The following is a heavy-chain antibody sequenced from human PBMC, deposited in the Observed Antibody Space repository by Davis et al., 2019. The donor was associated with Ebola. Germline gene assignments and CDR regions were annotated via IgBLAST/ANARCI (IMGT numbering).Heavy chain of an antibody. CDR1: GFTFSSYE. CDR2: ISSSGSTI. Sequence: GGSLRLSCAASGFTFSSYEMNWVRQAPGKGLEWVSYISSSGSTIYYADSVKGRFTISRDNAKNSLYLQMNSLRAEDTAVYYCAKDGYSSSSAALFDYWGQGTLVTVSS. D-gene: IGHD6-6*01. V-gene: IGHV3-48*03. CDR3: AKDGYSSSSAALFDY. J-gene: IGHJ4*02.